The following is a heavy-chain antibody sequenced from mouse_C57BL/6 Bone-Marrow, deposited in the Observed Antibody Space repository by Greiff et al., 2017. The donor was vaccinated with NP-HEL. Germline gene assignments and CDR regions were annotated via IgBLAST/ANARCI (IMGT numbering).Heavy chain of an antibody. CDR3: ARGYSPHRYFDV. CDR1: GYTFTNYW. D-gene: IGHD2-12*01. J-gene: IGHJ1*03. V-gene: IGHV1-63*01. CDR2: IYPGGGYT. Sequence: QVQLQQPGAELVRPGTSVKMSCKASGYTFTNYWIGWAKQRPGHGLEWIGDIYPGGGYTNYNEKFKGKATLTADKSSSTAYMQFSSLTSEDSASYYCARGYSPHRYFDVWGTGTTVTVSS.